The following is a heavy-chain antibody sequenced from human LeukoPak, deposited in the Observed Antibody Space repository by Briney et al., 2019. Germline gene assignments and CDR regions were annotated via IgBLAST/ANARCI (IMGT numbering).Heavy chain of an antibody. CDR3: ARGRGRYYDSSGYFRFDY. CDR1: GGSFSGYY. V-gene: IGHV4-34*01. CDR2: INHSGST. D-gene: IGHD3-22*01. Sequence: SETLSLTCAVYGGSFSGYYWSWIRQPPGKGLEWIGEINHSGSTNYNPSLKSRVTISVDTSKNQFSLKLSSVTAADTAVYYCARGRGRYYDSSGYFRFDYWGQGTLVTVSS. J-gene: IGHJ4*02.